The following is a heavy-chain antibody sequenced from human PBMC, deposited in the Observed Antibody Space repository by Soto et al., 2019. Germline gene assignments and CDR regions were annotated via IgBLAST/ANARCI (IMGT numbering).Heavy chain of an antibody. J-gene: IGHJ4*02. CDR2: ISYDGSNY. CDR3: AKGGYYYDSSGYYGVFGY. D-gene: IGHD3-22*01. CDR1: GFIFDNYG. V-gene: IGHV3-30*18. Sequence: QMQVVESGGGVVQPGRSLRLSCGASGFIFDNYGMHWVRQAPGKGLEWVAVISYDGSNYYYADSVRGRFTISRDNSKNTVYLQMNSLRPEDTAVYYCAKGGYYYDSSGYYGVFGYWGQGTLVTVPS.